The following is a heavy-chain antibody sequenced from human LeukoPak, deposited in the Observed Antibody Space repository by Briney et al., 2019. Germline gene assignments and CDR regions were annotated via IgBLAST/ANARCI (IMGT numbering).Heavy chain of an antibody. CDR1: GYSFTSYW. V-gene: IGHV5-51*01. CDR2: IYPGDSDT. Sequence: GESLKISCKGSGYSFTSYWIGWVRQMPGKGLEWMGIIYPGDSDTRYIPSFRGQITISADKSISTAYLQWSSLKASDTAMYYCARQSTDSGGYPFDAFDIWGQGTMVTVSS. D-gene: IGHD3-22*01. CDR3: ARQSTDSGGYPFDAFDI. J-gene: IGHJ3*02.